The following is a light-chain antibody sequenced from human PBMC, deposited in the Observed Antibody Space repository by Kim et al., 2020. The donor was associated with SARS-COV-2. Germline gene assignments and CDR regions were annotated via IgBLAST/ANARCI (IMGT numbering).Light chain of an antibody. CDR1: SSNIGSNT. V-gene: IGLV1-44*01. CDR2: SDN. Sequence: QRVTISCSGSSSNIGSNTVSWYQQCPGTAPQLLIYSDNQRPSGVPDRFSASESGSSASLAISGLQSDDEAEYYCAAWDDSLNGRGVFGGGTQLTVL. CDR3: AAWDDSLNGRGV. J-gene: IGLJ3*02.